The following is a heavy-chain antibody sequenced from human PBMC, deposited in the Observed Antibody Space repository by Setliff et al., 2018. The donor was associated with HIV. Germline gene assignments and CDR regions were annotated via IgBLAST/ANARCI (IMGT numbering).Heavy chain of an antibody. V-gene: IGHV4-39*07. D-gene: IGHD6-13*01. Sequence: PSETLSLTCSVSGDSISSSSYYWGWIRQPPGQGLEWIGSIYYSGSTYYNPSLNSRVTISVDAYKNQLSLKLSSVTAADTAVYYCARDGYSSSWYVISGSFDYWGQGILVTVSS. CDR2: IYYSGST. CDR3: ARDGYSSSWYVISGSFDY. CDR1: GDSISSSSYY. J-gene: IGHJ4*02.